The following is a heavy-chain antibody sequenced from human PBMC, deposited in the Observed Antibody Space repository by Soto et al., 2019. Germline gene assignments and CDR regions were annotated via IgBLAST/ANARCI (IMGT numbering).Heavy chain of an antibody. CDR2: ISAYNGNT. CDR3: ARCYDILTGPRRGGMDV. J-gene: IGHJ6*02. CDR1: GYTFTSYG. V-gene: IGHV1-18*01. Sequence: QVQLVQSGAEVKKPGASVKVSCKASGYTFTSYGISWVRQAPGQGLEWMGWISAYNGNTNYAQKLQGRVTMTTDTAXRXXDMELRSLRPDDTAVYYCARCYDILTGPRRGGMDVWGQGTTVTVSS. D-gene: IGHD3-9*01.